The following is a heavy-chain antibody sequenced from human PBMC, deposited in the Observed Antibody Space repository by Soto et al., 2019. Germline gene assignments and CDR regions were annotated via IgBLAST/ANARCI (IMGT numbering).Heavy chain of an antibody. Sequence: SETLSLTCTVSGGSFTGHFCSWVRQPPGKGLEWIGEVSHSGKTKYYPSLRSRVTLSVDSSKNQISLALTSVTAADTDVYYCARAKFESTGWQQSDIWGQGTLVTVSS. V-gene: IGHV4-34*01. J-gene: IGHJ4*02. CDR3: ARAKFESTGWQQSDI. D-gene: IGHD7-27*01. CDR1: GGSFTGHF. CDR2: VSHSGKT.